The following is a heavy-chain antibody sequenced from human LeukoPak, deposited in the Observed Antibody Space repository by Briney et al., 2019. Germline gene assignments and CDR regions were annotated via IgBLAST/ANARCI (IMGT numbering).Heavy chain of an antibody. CDR2: IYSGGST. CDR1: GLIVSSNF. J-gene: IGHJ3*02. V-gene: IGHV3-53*01. CDR3: TRAPQPYYYNSSRLEALDI. D-gene: IGHD3-22*01. Sequence: PGGSLRLSCAASGLIVSSNFMNWVRQAPGKGLEWVSVIYSGGSTYYADSVKGRFTISRDNSKNTLYLQMNSLRAEDTAVYYCTRAPQPYYYNSSRLEALDIWGQGTVVTVSS.